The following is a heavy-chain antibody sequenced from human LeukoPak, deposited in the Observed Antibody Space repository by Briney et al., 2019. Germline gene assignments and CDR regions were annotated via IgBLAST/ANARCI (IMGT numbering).Heavy chain of an antibody. V-gene: IGHV1-2*02. CDR3: TTSTGYSTTWGAFDI. CDR2: MSYNSGGT. CDR1: GYTFTGYY. D-gene: IGHD6-13*01. Sequence: GASVKVSCKASGYTFTGYYMNWARQGPGQGLEWMGWMSYNSGGTNYAQNFRGRITMTRDTSISTAYMEMITLRSDDTAVYYCTTSTGYSTTWGAFDIWGQGTMVTVSS. J-gene: IGHJ3*02.